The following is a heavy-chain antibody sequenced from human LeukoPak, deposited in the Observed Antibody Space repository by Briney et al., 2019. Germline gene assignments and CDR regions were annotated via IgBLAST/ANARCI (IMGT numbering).Heavy chain of an antibody. CDR2: ISGNAGST. J-gene: IGHJ4*02. V-gene: IGHV3-23*01. Sequence: GGSLRLSCAASGFTFSKYAMGWVRQAPGKGLEWVSVISGNAGSTHYADSVKGRFTISRDNAKNSLYLQMNSLRAEDTAVYYCARAANTAAGTPTLAIDYWGQGTLVTVSS. D-gene: IGHD6-13*01. CDR1: GFTFSKYA. CDR3: ARAANTAAGTPTLAIDY.